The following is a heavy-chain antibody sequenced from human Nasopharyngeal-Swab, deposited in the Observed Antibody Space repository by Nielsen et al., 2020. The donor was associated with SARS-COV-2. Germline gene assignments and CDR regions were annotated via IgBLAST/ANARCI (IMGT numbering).Heavy chain of an antibody. D-gene: IGHD3-3*01. V-gene: IGHV4-39*01. CDR2: IYYSGST. CDR1: GGSISSSSYY. Sequence: SETLSLTCTVSGGSISSSSYYWGWIRQPPGKGLEWIGSIYYSGSTYYNPSLKSRVTISVDTSKNQFSLKLSSVTAADTAVYYCASQPNRITIFGVVYGRYMDVWGKGTTVTVSS. CDR3: ASQPNRITIFGVVYGRYMDV. J-gene: IGHJ6*03.